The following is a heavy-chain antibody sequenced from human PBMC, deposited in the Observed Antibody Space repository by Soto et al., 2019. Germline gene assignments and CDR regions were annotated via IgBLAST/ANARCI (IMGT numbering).Heavy chain of an antibody. J-gene: IGHJ4*02. Sequence: KPTHTLTLSCTFFELSLNASGVGVGWIRQPRGKALEWLALIYWNDDKRYSPSLESRLSITKDTSKNQVVLTLTNMDPVDTATYYCAHMVVEGGLALLDYWGQGTLVTVSS. CDR1: ELSLNASGVG. CDR2: IYWNDDK. V-gene: IGHV2-5*01. CDR3: AHMVVEGGLALLDY. D-gene: IGHD2-15*01.